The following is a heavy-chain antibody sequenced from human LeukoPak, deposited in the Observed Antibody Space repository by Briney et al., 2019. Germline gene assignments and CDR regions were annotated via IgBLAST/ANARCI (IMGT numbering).Heavy chain of an antibody. Sequence: GGSLRLSCAASGFIFSDYYMRWLRQAPGKGREFVSYITSAVTANSYAASVKRRFTISADNAQNSVYLEMTNLRAEDTAVYYCVREFWYRFDNWGQGTVVTVSS. CDR1: GFIFSDYY. D-gene: IGHD6-13*01. CDR3: VREFWYRFDN. CDR2: ITSAVTAN. J-gene: IGHJ4*02. V-gene: IGHV3-11*04.